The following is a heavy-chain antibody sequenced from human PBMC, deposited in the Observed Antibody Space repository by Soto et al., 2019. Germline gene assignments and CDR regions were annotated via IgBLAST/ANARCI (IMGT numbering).Heavy chain of an antibody. CDR1: GGTFRTSA. V-gene: IGHV1-69*12. CDR2: IMPVFSTP. J-gene: IGHJ6*01. CDR3: ARAKDRQHVGGNDINIMDV. D-gene: IGHD1-1*01. Sequence: QVQLVQSGAEVKKPGSSVKVSCKTSGGTFRTSAISWVRQAPGQGLEWLGGIMPVFSTPDYAQIFQGRVTITADEYTSTAYRELSSHQSDDTAVYCWARAKDRQHVGGNDINIMDVW.